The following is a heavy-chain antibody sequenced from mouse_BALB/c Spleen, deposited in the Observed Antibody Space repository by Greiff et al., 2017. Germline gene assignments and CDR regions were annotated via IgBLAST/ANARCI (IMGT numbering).Heavy chain of an antibody. D-gene: IGHD2-1*01. CDR1: GYSITRDYA. Sequence: VHLVESGPGLVKPFQSLSLTCPVPGYSITRDYAWNWIRQFPGNKLEWMGYISYSGSTSYNPSLKSLIPITRDASKHQFFLQLNSVTTEDTATYYSARKGNGNYGWFAYWGQGTLVTVSA. CDR2: ISYSGST. CDR3: ARKGNGNYGWFAY. J-gene: IGHJ3*01. V-gene: IGHV3-2*02.